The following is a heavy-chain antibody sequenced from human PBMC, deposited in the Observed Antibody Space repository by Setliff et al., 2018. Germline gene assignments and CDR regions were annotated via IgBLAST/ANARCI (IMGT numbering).Heavy chain of an antibody. J-gene: IGHJ4*02. CDR1: GFSFTTYT. V-gene: IGHV3-21*01. Sequence: PGGSLRLSCAASGFSFTTYTMNWIRQAPGQGLEWVSSIDTSSTWIYYADSVKGRFIISRDNAENSLYLQMNSLRAEDTAVYYCARSETCHSTHCSPYDYWGQGTPVTVSS. CDR3: ARSETCHSTHCSPYDY. CDR2: IDTSSTWI. D-gene: IGHD2-2*01.